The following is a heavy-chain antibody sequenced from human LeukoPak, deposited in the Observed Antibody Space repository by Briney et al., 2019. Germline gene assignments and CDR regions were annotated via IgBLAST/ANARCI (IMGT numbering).Heavy chain of an antibody. Sequence: GGSLRLSCAASGFTFDDYAMFWVRQAPGEGLEWVSGISWDSRSIGYAASVKGRFTVSRDNGKNSPYLQINSLRVEDTALYYCARGNRDTSGFYYYYGMDVWGQGTTVSVSS. D-gene: IGHD6-19*01. V-gene: IGHV3-9*01. CDR1: GFTFDDYA. CDR3: ARGNRDTSGFYYYYGMDV. J-gene: IGHJ6*02. CDR2: ISWDSRSI.